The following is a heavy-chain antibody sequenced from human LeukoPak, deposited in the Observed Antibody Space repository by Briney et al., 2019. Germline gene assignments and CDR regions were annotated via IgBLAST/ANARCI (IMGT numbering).Heavy chain of an antibody. V-gene: IGHV1-69*01. D-gene: IGHD6-13*01. Sequence: SVKVSCKASGGTFSSYAISWVRQAPGQGLEWMGGIIPIFGTANYAQKFQGRVTITADESTSTAYMELSSLRSEDTAVYYCAPELRRKAGYSSSWYVGWGQGTLATVSS. CDR3: APELRRKAGYSSSWYVG. CDR1: GGTFSSYA. J-gene: IGHJ4*02. CDR2: IIPIFGTA.